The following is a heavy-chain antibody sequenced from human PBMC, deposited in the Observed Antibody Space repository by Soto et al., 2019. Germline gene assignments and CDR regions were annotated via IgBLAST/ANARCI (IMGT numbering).Heavy chain of an antibody. V-gene: IGHV3-11*01. D-gene: IGHD2-8*01. CDR3: ARRCRYYYYMDV. J-gene: IGHJ6*03. CDR1: GFTFSYYY. CDR2: ISSSGSTI. Sequence: GGSLILSCAASGFTFSYYYMSWIRQAPGKGLEWVSYISSSGSTIYYADSVKGRFTISRDNAKNSLYLQMNSLRAEDTAVYYCARRCRYYYYMDVWGKGSTVAVSS.